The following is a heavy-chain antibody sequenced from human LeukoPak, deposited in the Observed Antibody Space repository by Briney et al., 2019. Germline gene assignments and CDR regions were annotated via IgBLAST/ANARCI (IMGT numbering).Heavy chain of an antibody. CDR1: GYTFTSYG. CDR2: ISAYNANT. V-gene: IGHV1-18*01. D-gene: IGHD3-22*01. CDR3: ARVKTKYYYDSSGNAFDI. Sequence: ASVKVSCKASGYTFTSYGISWVRQAPGQGLEWMGWISAYNANTNYAQKLQGRVTMTTDTSTSTAYMELRSLRSDDTAVYYCARVKTKYYYDSSGNAFDIWGQGTMVTVSS. J-gene: IGHJ3*02.